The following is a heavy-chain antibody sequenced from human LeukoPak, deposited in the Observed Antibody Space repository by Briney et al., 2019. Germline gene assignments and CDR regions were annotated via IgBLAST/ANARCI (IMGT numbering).Heavy chain of an antibody. V-gene: IGHV1-3*01. Sequence: GASVKVSCKASGYIFTNHAMQWVRQAPGQRLEWMGWINVGNGNTKYSEKFQDRVIISRDTSASTAYMELSSLRSEDTAVYFCARVTAESYSDSSGYYSYWGQGTLVTVSS. CDR3: ARVTAESYSDSSGYYSY. CDR1: GYIFTNHA. CDR2: INVGNGNT. D-gene: IGHD3-22*01. J-gene: IGHJ4*02.